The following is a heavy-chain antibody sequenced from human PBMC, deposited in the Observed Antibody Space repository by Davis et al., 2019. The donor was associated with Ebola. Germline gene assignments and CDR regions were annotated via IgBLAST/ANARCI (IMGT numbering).Heavy chain of an antibody. CDR1: GGSFSGYY. V-gene: IGHV4-34*01. CDR3: ARVVFVAGATPTWYFDL. D-gene: IGHD2-15*01. J-gene: IGHJ2*01. Sequence: SETLSLTCAVYGGSFSGYYWSWIRQPPRKGLEWIGEINHSGSTNYNPSLKSRVTISVDTSKNQFSLKLSSVTAADTAVYYCARVVFVAGATPTWYFDLWGRGTLVTVSP. CDR2: INHSGST.